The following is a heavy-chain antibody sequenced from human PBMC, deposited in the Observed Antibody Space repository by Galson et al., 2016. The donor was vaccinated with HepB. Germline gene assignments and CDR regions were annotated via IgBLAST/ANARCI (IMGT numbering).Heavy chain of an antibody. V-gene: IGHV5-10-1*01. Sequence: QSGAEVKKPGESLRISCKGSGYSFSSYWINWVRQMPGKGLEWMGRIDPSDSYTNYSPSFQGHVTISTDRSVSTVYLQWSSLRASDTAMYYRARLLAGRAGDYWGQGTLVTVSS. CDR1: GYSFSSYW. J-gene: IGHJ4*02. D-gene: IGHD6-19*01. CDR3: ARLLAGRAGDY. CDR2: IDPSDSYT.